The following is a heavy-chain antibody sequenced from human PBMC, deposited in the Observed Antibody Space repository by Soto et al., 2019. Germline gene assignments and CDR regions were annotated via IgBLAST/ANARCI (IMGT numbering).Heavy chain of an antibody. V-gene: IGHV4-34*01. D-gene: IGHD1-1*01. CDR3: SRVERGTVTTVVDAFDI. CDR2: MSHSGGT. CDR1: GGFVSSGSYY. J-gene: IGHJ3*02. Sequence: SETLSLTCAVYGGFVSSGSYYWSWIRQPPGKGLEWIGEMSHSGGTHFNPSLKSRVTISVDTSKNQFSLRMSSVTAADTALYFCSRVERGTVTTVVDAFDIWGPGTMVTVSS.